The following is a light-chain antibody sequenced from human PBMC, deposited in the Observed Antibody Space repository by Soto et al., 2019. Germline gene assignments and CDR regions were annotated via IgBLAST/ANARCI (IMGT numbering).Light chain of an antibody. CDR3: QHFNSYPWT. CDR1: HSISGW. J-gene: IGKJ1*01. CDR2: GAS. V-gene: IGKV1-5*01. Sequence: DFQMTQSPSTLSASVGDRVAITCRASHSISGWLAWYQQKAGKAPTLLIFGASSLQTGVPSRFSGSGSGTEFTLSISSLQPDDVATYYCQHFNSYPWTFGQGTKVDI.